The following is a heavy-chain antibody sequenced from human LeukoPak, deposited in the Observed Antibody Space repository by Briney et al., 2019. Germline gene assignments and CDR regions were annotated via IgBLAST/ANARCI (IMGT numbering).Heavy chain of an antibody. CDR3: ARQDYYDSSGPRTVGVGAFDI. V-gene: IGHV3-21*01. D-gene: IGHD3-22*01. Sequence: GGSLRLSCAASGFTFSSYSMNWVRQAPGKGLEWVSSISSSSSYIYYADSVKGRFTISRDNAKNSLYLQMNSLRAEDTAVYYCARQDYYDSSGPRTVGVGAFDIWGQGTMVTVSS. CDR1: GFTFSSYS. CDR2: ISSSSSYI. J-gene: IGHJ3*02.